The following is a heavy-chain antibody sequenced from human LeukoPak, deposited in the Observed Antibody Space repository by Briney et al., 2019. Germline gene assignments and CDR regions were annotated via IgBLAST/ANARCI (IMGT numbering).Heavy chain of an antibody. D-gene: IGHD3-10*01. Sequence: APVKVSCKASGYTFTSYYMHWVRQAPGQGLEWMGLIHPSGGTTAYAQKFQGRVTMTRDMSTSTFYMELSSLRSEDTAVYYCARDLGVSRYGSGRVRTRPYYYMDVWGKGTTVTVSS. CDR2: IHPSGGTT. CDR3: ARDLGVSRYGSGRVRTRPYYYMDV. CDR1: GYTFTSYY. V-gene: IGHV1-46*01. J-gene: IGHJ6*03.